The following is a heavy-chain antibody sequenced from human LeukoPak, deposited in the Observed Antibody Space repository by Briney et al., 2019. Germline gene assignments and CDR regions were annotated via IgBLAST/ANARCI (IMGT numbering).Heavy chain of an antibody. V-gene: IGHV1-8*01. CDR1: GYTFTSLD. CDR3: ARDAIAAAGTIDY. CDR2: INPNSGNT. D-gene: IGHD6-13*01. Sequence: ASVKVSCKASGYTFTSLDINWVRQATGQGLEWMGWINPNSGNTGHAQQFQGRVTISRDTSISTVYMELSSLRSEDTAVYYCARDAIAAAGTIDYWGQGTLVTVSS. J-gene: IGHJ4*02.